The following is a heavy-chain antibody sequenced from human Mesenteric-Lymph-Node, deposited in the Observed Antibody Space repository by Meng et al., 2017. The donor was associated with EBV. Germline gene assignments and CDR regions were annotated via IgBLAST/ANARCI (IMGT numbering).Heavy chain of an antibody. Sequence: QVQPQEAGPGLVKPSQTLSLTCAVSGVSISNGGYYWSWIRQPPGKGLEWIGYIYHSGSTYYNPSLESRVTISLDTSKNQFPLKLSSVTAADTAVYYCAYCSGGNCYSFDYWGQGTLVTVSS. J-gene: IGHJ4*02. CDR3: AYCSGGNCYSFDY. CDR1: GVSISNGGYY. D-gene: IGHD2-15*01. V-gene: IGHV4-30-4*01. CDR2: IYHSGST.